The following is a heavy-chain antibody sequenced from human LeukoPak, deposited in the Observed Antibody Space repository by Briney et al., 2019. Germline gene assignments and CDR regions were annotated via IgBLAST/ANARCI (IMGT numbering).Heavy chain of an antibody. CDR2: IIPIFGTA. CDR1: GYTFTSYA. V-gene: IGHV1-69*13. Sequence: SVKVSCKASGYTFTSYAISWVRQAPGQGLEWMGGIIPIFGTANYAQKFQGRVTITADESTSTAYMELSSLRSEDTAVYYCARETNPVGSGSYYIDYWGQGTLVTVSS. CDR3: ARETNPVGSGSYYIDY. J-gene: IGHJ4*02. D-gene: IGHD3-10*01.